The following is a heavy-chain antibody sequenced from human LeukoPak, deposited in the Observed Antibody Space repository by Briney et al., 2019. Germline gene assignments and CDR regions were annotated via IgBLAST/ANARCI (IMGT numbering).Heavy chain of an antibody. CDR2: ISGSGAGT. CDR1: GFTFSSYA. D-gene: IGHD3-22*01. CDR3: AKTKAFTSGFPLDF. V-gene: IGHV3-23*01. J-gene: IGHJ4*02. Sequence: GGSLRLSCAASGFTFSSYAVSWVRQAPGKGLEWVSAISGSGAGTDYADSVKGRFTISRDNSKNTLYLQMNSLRAEDTAVYYCAKTKAFTSGFPLDFWGQGTLVTVSS.